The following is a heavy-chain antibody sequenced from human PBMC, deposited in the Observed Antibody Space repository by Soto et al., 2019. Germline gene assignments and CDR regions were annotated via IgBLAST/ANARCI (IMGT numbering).Heavy chain of an antibody. Sequence: ASLKVSCTASVCTFSSYAISWVRQAPGQGLEWMGGIIPIFGTANYAQKFQGRVTITADESTSTAYMELSSLRSEDMAVYYCARMVGSGGTNYYHGMDVWGEGTTVTVSS. CDR3: ARMVGSGGTNYYHGMDV. D-gene: IGHD6-19*01. J-gene: IGHJ6*04. V-gene: IGHV1-69*13. CDR2: IIPIFGTA. CDR1: VCTFSSYA.